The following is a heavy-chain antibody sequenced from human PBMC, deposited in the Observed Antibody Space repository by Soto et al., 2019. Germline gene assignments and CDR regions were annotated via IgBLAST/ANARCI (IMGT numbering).Heavy chain of an antibody. CDR3: AKDGDFDSSGYYYGRYFDY. J-gene: IGHJ4*02. Sequence: QVQLVESGGGVVQPGRSPRLSCSASGFTFSSYGLHWVRQAPGKGLEWVAVLSSNGNFQSYADSVKGRFTISRDNSENTLYLQMNSLRAEDTAVYYCAKDGDFDSSGYYYGRYFDYWGQGTLVTVAS. CDR2: LSSNGNFQ. V-gene: IGHV3-30*18. CDR1: GFTFSSYG. D-gene: IGHD3-22*01.